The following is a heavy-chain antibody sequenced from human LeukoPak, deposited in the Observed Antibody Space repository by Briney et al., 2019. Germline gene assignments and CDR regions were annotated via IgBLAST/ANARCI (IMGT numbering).Heavy chain of an antibody. CDR2: IYTSGST. D-gene: IGHD6-13*01. J-gene: IGHJ5*02. CDR3: AREDSSSCYGNNWFDP. V-gene: IGHV4-4*07. CDR1: GDSISSYY. Sequence: PSETLSLTCSVSGDSISSYYWSWIRQPAGKGLEWIGRIYTSGSTNYNPSLKSRVTMSVDTSKNQFSLKLSSVTAADTAVYYCAREDSSSCYGNNWFDPWGQGTLVTVSS.